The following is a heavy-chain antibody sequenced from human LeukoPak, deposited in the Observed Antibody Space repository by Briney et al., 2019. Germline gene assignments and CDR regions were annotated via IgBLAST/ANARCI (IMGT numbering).Heavy chain of an antibody. V-gene: IGHV3-48*02. J-gene: IGHJ5*02. D-gene: IGHD2-15*01. CDR2: ISSSSSTI. CDR3: ARVGRYCSGGSCYGENWFDP. Sequence: GGSLRLSCAAFGFTFSSNSMNWVRQAPGKGLEWVSYISSSSSTIYYADSVKGRFTISRDNAENSLYLQMNSLRDEDTAVYYCARVGRYCSGGSCYGENWFDPWGQGTLVTVSS. CDR1: GFTFSSNS.